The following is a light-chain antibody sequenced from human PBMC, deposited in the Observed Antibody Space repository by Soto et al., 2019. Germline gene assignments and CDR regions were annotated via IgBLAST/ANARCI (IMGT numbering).Light chain of an antibody. Sequence: HSVLTQPPSVSGAPGQRVTISCTGSSSNIGAGYDVHWYQQLPGTAPKLLIYGNSNRPSGVPDRFSGSKSGTSASLAITGLQAEDEADHYCQSYDSSLSGSVVFGGGTQLTVL. CDR1: SSNIGAGYD. J-gene: IGLJ2*01. CDR3: QSYDSSLSGSVV. V-gene: IGLV1-40*01. CDR2: GNS.